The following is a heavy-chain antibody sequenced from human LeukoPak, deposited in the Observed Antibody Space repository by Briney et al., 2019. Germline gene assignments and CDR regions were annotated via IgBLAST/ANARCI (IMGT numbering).Heavy chain of an antibody. V-gene: IGHV4-39*07. D-gene: IGHD4-17*01. CDR3: ARDYQGGYGDKTVDY. J-gene: IGHJ4*02. CDR1: GGSISSSTYY. Sequence: TSETLSLTCTVSGGSISSSTYYWGWIRQPPGKGLEWIGSIYYTGSTYYNPSLKSRVTISVDTSKNQFSLKLSSVTAADTAVYYCARDYQGGYGDKTVDYWGQGTLVTVSS. CDR2: IYYTGST.